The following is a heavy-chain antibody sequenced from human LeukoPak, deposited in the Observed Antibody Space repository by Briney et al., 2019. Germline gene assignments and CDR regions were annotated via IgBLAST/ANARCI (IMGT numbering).Heavy chain of an antibody. J-gene: IGHJ4*02. CDR1: GGSFSGYY. Sequence: PSETLSLTCAVYGGSFSGYYWSWIRQPPGKGLEWIGEINHSGSTSYNPSLKSRVTISVDTSKDQFSLKLSSVTAADTAVYYCARGGKVVVPAAIDYWGQGTLVTVSS. CDR3: ARGGKVVVPAAIDY. CDR2: INHSGST. V-gene: IGHV4-34*01. D-gene: IGHD2-2*01.